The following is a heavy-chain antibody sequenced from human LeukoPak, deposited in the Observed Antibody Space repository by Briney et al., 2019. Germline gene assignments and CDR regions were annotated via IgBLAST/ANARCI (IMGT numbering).Heavy chain of an antibody. V-gene: IGHV4-59*01. Sequence: SETLSLTCTVSGDSISNYYWNWIRQPPGKGLEWIGYIYENGNTHYNPSLKSRVNISVDTSKKQFSLKVNSVTAADTAVYYCARGGIASAGIPLRIWGQGTMVTVSS. CDR1: GDSISNYY. J-gene: IGHJ3*02. CDR3: ARGGIASAGIPLRI. D-gene: IGHD6-13*01. CDR2: IYENGNT.